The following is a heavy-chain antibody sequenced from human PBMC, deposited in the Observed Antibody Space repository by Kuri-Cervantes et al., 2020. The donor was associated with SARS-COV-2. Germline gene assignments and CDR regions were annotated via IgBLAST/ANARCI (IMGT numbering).Heavy chain of an antibody. V-gene: IGHV3-21*01. D-gene: IGHD3-22*01. CDR3: ARAKLGGYDAFDL. CDR1: GFTFRSYS. Sequence: GGSLRLSCAASGFTFRSYSMNWVRQTPGKGLEWVSSIDSSSDYIYYADSVKGRFTISRDNANNSLSLQMNSLGAEDTAVCYCARAKLGGYDAFDLWGQGKMVTVSS. J-gene: IGHJ3*01. CDR2: IDSSSDYI.